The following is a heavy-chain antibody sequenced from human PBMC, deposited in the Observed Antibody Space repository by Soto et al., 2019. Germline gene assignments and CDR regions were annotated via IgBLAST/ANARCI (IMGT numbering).Heavy chain of an antibody. J-gene: IGHJ6*02. V-gene: IGHV3-23*01. D-gene: IGHD7-27*01. CDR1: GFTFSSYA. CDR3: AKGLTGAPYYGMGV. CDR2: ISGSGGNT. Sequence: EVQLLESGGGLVQPGGSLRLSCAASGFTFSSYAMSWVRQAPGKGLEWVSAISGSGGNTYYADSVKGRFTISRDNSKNTLYLQMNSLRAEDTAVYYCAKGLTGAPYYGMGVWGQGTTVTVSS.